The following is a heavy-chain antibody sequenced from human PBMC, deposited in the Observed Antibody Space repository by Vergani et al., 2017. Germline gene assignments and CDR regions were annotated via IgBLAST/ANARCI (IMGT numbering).Heavy chain of an antibody. Sequence: VQLVESGGGVVQPGGSLRLSCAASGFTFSNFGMHWIRQAPGKGLEWVAFIGSSGPYINYADSVKGRFIISRDNTNNSLFLQLRSLRAEDAAVYYCARDGTSGGCPDNYGMDVWGQGATVTVSS. CDR2: IGSSGPYI. CDR1: GFTFSNFG. V-gene: IGHV3-21*06. D-gene: IGHD2-8*01. J-gene: IGHJ6*02. CDR3: ARDGTSGGCPDNYGMDV.